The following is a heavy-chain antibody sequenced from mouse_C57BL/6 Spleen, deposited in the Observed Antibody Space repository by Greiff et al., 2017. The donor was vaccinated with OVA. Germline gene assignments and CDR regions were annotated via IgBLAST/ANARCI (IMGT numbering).Heavy chain of an antibody. D-gene: IGHD2-4*01. CDR3: ARRDYGRSYYAMDY. J-gene: IGHJ4*01. CDR2: INPNNGGT. Sequence: DVKLQESGPELVKPGASVKIPCKASGYTFTDYNMDWVKQSHGKSLEWIGDINPNNGGTIYNQKFKGKATLTVDKSSSTAYMERRSLTSEDTAVYYCARRDYGRSYYAMDYWGQGTSVTVSS. V-gene: IGHV1-18*01. CDR1: GYTFTDYN.